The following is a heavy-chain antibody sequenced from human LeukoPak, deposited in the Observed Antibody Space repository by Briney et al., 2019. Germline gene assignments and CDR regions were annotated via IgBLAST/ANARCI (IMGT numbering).Heavy chain of an antibody. J-gene: IGHJ4*02. CDR2: INHSGST. D-gene: IGHD3-22*01. CDR3: ARGSSSGNYPIDY. CDR1: GGSFSSYY. Sequence: SETLSLTCAVYGGSFSSYYWSWIRQPPGKGLDWIGEINHSGSTNYNPSLKSRVTISVDTSKNQFSLKLSSVTAADTAVYYCARGSSSGNYPIDYWGQGTLVTVSS. V-gene: IGHV4-34*01.